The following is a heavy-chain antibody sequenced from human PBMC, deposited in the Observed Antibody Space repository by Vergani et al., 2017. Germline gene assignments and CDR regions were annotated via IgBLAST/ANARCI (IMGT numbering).Heavy chain of an antibody. CDR2: ISWNSGSI. V-gene: IGHV3-9*01. D-gene: IGHD3-10*01. CDR1: GGSVSSGSYY. Sequence: VQLQESGPGLVKPSETLSLTCTVSGGSVSSGSYYWSWIRQPPGKGLEWVSGISWNSGSIGYADSVKGRFTISRDNAKNSLYLQMNSLRAEDTALYYCAKDIHLYGSGSYFDYWGQGTLVTVSS. J-gene: IGHJ4*02. CDR3: AKDIHLYGSGSYFDY.